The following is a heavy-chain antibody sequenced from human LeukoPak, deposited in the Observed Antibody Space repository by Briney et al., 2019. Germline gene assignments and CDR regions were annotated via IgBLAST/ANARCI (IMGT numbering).Heavy chain of an antibody. J-gene: IGHJ3*02. V-gene: IGHV4-39*01. CDR1: GGSISSSSYY. CDR2: IYYSGST. D-gene: IGHD2-2*01. Sequence: SETLSLTCTVSGGSISSSSYYWGWIRQPPGKGLEWIGSIYYSGSTYYNPSLKSRVTISVDTSKNQFSLKLSSVTAADTAVYYCARQDIVVVPAAMTSPDAFDIWGQGTMVTVSS. CDR3: ARQDIVVVPAAMTSPDAFDI.